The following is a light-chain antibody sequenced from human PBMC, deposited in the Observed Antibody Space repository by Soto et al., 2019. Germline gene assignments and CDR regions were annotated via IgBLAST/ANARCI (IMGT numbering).Light chain of an antibody. CDR3: QQSNKCQHT. J-gene: IGKJ2*01. Sequence: EIVMTQAPATLSVSPGERATLSCTASQSVSSNLAWYQQKPGQAPRLLFYGSSTSATGVPARFTGSGSGTDFTLTISRRQSEAFAVYYCQQSNKCQHTFGQGTKLEIQ. V-gene: IGKV3-15*01. CDR1: QSVSSN. CDR2: GSS.